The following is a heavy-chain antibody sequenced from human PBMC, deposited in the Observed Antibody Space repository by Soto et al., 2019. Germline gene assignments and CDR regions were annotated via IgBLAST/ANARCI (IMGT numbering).Heavy chain of an antibody. CDR3: ANSLGPQLDNNGFDP. D-gene: IGHD1-1*01. CDR2: ISWNSGLV. V-gene: IGHV3-9*01. J-gene: IGHJ5*02. Sequence: EVQLVASGGGLVQPGRSLRLSCAASGFTFDDYAMHWVRQGPGKGLEWVSGISWNSGLVVYLDSVKGRFPISRDNAKKYQFLQINSPSPEVTSLYYCANSLGPQLDNNGFDPWGQGTLVTVSS. CDR1: GFTFDDYA.